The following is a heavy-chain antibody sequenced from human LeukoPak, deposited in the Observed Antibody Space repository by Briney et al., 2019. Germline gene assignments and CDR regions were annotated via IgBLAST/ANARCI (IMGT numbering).Heavy chain of an antibody. V-gene: IGHV4-31*03. CDR3: ARESGYCSSTSCQAPYYYYGMDV. J-gene: IGHJ6*04. D-gene: IGHD2-2*01. Sequence: SETLSLTCTVSGGSISSGGYYWRWIRQHPGKGLEWIGYIYYSGSTYYNPSLKSRVTISVYTAKNQFSMKLRSVTAADAAVYYCARESGYCSSTSCQAPYYYYGMDVWGKGTTVTVSS. CDR2: IYYSGST. CDR1: GGSISSGGYY.